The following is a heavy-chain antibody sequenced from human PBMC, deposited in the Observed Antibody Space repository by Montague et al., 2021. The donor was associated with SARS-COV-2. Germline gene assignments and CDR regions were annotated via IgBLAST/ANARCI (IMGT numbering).Heavy chain of an antibody. D-gene: IGHD2-21*01. J-gene: IGHJ6*02. CDR1: GGSISSSSYY. Sequence: SETLSLTCTVSGGSISSSSYYWGWIRQPPGKGLEWIGSIYYSGSTNYNPSLKSRVTISVDTSKNQFSLKLSSVTAADTAVYHCARGGGHSADDYYYGMDVWGQGTTVTVSS. V-gene: IGHV4-39*07. CDR3: ARGGGHSADDYYYGMDV. CDR2: IYYSGST.